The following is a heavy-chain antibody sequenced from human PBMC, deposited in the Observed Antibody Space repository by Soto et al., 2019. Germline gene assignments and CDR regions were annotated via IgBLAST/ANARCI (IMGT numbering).Heavy chain of an antibody. CDR2: ISSDGGST. V-gene: IGHV3-74*01. CDR1: GFTFSNYW. CDR3: VRDHRRDY. J-gene: IGHJ4*02. Sequence: EVQLVESGGGLVQPGGSLRLSCAASGFTFSNYWMHWVRQAPGKGLVWVSRISSDGGSTDYADYVKGRFTISRDNAKKTLYLQMNSLRADDTAVYYCVRDHRRDYWGQGTLVTVSS.